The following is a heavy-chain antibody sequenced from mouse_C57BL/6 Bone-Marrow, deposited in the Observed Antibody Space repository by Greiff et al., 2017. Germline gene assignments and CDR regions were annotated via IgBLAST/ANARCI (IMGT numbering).Heavy chain of an antibody. J-gene: IGHJ3*01. Sequence: QVQLQQSGAELAKPGASVKLSCKASGYTFTSYWMHWVKQRPGQGLEWLGYINPSSGYTKYNQKVKDTAILTADKSSSTAYMQLSSLTYEDSAVYYCARRSNLRDWFSYWGQGTLVTVSA. CDR1: GYTFTSYW. CDR3: ARRSNLRDWFSY. V-gene: IGHV1-7*01. CDR2: INPSSGYT. D-gene: IGHD2-5*01.